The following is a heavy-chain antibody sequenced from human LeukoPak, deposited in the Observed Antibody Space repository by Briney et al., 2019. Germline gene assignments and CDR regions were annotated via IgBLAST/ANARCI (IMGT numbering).Heavy chain of an antibody. CDR2: INNDGNLKTDGRDT. CDR1: GFTLSNYW. CDR3: AKDSSGGYNCPDY. Sequence: GGSLRLSCAASGFTLSNYWMIHWVRQVPGKGLQWVSRINNDGNLKTDGRDTGYADSVKGRFTISRDNSKNTLYLQMNSLRAEDTAVYYCAKDSSGGYNCPDYWGQGTLVTVSS. D-gene: IGHD1-1*01. J-gene: IGHJ4*02. V-gene: IGHV3-30*07.